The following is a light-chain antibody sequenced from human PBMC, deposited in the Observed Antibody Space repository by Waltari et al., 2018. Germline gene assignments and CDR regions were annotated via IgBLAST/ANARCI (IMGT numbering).Light chain of an antibody. CDR2: GAS. V-gene: IGKV1-NL1*01. J-gene: IGKJ1*01. CDR3: QHYYNIPRT. Sequence: DIKMTQSPSSLSASVGDRVTITCRASQAIRDSLAWYQQKPGKAPKLLLYGASRLDSGVPFRFSGIGSGTDFTLTITSLQPEDFATYYCQHYYNIPRTFGQGTKVEVK. CDR1: QAIRDS.